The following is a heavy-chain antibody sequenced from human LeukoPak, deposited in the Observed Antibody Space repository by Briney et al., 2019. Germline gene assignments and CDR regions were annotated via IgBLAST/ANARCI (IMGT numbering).Heavy chain of an antibody. V-gene: IGHV4-59*12. CDR1: GGSISSYY. CDR3: ARIGVRGANYYYYYMDV. Sequence: PSETLSLTCTVSGGSISSYYWSWIRQPPGKGLEWIGYIYSSGSTNYNPSLKSRVTISVDTSKNQFSLKLSSVTAADTAVYYCARIGVRGANYYYYYMDVWGKGTTVTISS. D-gene: IGHD3-10*01. J-gene: IGHJ6*03. CDR2: IYSSGST.